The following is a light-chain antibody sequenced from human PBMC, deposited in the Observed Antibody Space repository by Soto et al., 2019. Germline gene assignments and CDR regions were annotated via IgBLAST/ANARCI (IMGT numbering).Light chain of an antibody. V-gene: IGLV8-61*01. CDR2: SPN. J-gene: IGLJ3*02. CDR1: SGSVSTSYY. CDR3: VLYMGSGIWV. Sequence: QTVVTQEPSFSVSPGRTVTLTCGLSSGSVSTSYYPSWYQQTPGQAPRTLIYSPNTRSSGVPDRFSGSILGNKAALTITGAQADYESDYYCVLYMGSGIWVFGGGTKLTVL.